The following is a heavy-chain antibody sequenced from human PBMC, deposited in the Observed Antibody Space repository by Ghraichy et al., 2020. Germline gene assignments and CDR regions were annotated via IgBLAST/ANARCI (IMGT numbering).Heavy chain of an antibody. CDR1: GGSISSSSYY. J-gene: IGHJ3*02. Sequence: SETLSLTCTVSGGSISSSSYYWGWIRQPPGKGLEWIGSLYYSGSTSYNPSLKSRVTISVDTSKNQFSLKLSSVTAADTAVYYCAELPAARRFVHFDIWGQGTMVTVSS. CDR3: AELPAARRFVHFDI. V-gene: IGHV4-39*01. CDR2: LYYSGST. D-gene: IGHD2-2*01.